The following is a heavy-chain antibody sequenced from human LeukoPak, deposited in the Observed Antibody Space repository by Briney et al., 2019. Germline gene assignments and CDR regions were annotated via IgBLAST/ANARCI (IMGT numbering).Heavy chain of an antibody. CDR3: ARDTLTTVTSGAPDY. Sequence: GRSLRLSCAASGFTFSSYAMHWVRQAPGKGLEWVAVISYDGSNKYYADSVKGRFTISRDNSKNTLYLQMNSLRAEDTAVYYCARDTLTTVTSGAPDYWGQGTLVTVSS. D-gene: IGHD4-17*01. CDR2: ISYDGSNK. CDR1: GFTFSSYA. J-gene: IGHJ4*02. V-gene: IGHV3-30-3*01.